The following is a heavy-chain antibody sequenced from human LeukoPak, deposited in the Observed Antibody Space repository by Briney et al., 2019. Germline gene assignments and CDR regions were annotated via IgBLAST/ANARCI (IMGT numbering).Heavy chain of an antibody. Sequence: PGGSLRLSCVASGFTFSTYSMNWVRQAPGKGLEWVSYISGTSNTIYYADSVKGRFTISRDNAKNSLYLQMDSLRAEDTAFYYCGRDVKTYTSGSYDYWGQGTLVTVSS. V-gene: IGHV3-48*04. CDR1: GFTFSTYS. CDR3: GRDVKTYTSGSYDY. D-gene: IGHD3-10*01. J-gene: IGHJ4*02. CDR2: ISGTSNTI.